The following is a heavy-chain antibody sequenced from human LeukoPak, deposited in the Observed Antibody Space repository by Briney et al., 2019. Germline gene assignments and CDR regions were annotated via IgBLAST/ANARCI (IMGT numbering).Heavy chain of an antibody. D-gene: IGHD6-13*01. CDR1: GYTFTGYY. V-gene: IGHV1-2*02. CDR2: INPNSGGT. Sequence: ASVKVSCKASGYTFTGYYMHWVRQAPGQGLEWMGWINPNSGGTNYAQKFQGRVTMTRDTSISTAYMELSRLRSDDTAVYYCAREYQLGSSSWYYSDYWGQGTLVTVSS. CDR3: AREYQLGSSSWYYSDY. J-gene: IGHJ4*02.